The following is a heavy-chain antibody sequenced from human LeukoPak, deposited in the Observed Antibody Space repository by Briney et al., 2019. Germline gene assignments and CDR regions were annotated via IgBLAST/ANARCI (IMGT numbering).Heavy chain of an antibody. CDR2: INEDESEK. J-gene: IGHJ2*01. CDR3: AIMTTVTTSWYFDL. CDR1: GFTFSSYW. D-gene: IGHD4-17*01. Sequence: PGGSLRLSCAASGFTFSSYWMSWVRQAPGKGLEWVANINEDESEKYYVDSVKGRFTISRDNAKNSLYLQMNSLRAEDTAVYYCAIMTTVTTSWYFDLWGRGTLVTVSS. V-gene: IGHV3-7*05.